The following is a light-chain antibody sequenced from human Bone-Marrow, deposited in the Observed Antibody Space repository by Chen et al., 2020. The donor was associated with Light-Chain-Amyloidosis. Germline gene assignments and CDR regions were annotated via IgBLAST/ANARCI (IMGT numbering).Light chain of an antibody. V-gene: IGLV2-14*01. J-gene: IGLJ1*01. Sequence: SALPPPPSVSGSPGQSSTISCPGTSSDVGGDNHVSWYQQHPDKAPKLMIYEVTNRPSWVPDRFSGSKSDNTASLTISGLQTEDEADYFCSSYTITNTLVFGSGTRVTVL. CDR3: SSYTITNTLV. CDR1: SSDVGGDNH. CDR2: EVT.